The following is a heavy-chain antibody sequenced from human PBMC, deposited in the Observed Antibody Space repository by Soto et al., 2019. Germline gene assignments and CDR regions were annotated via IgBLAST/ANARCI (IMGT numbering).Heavy chain of an antibody. J-gene: IGHJ4*02. V-gene: IGHV1-69*01. CDR2: IIPIFGPA. CDR1: GGTVSNSA. D-gene: IGHD6-13*01. Sequence: QVQLVQSGAEVKKPGSSVKVSCKASGGTVSNSAISWLRQAPGQGLKWMGGIIPIFGPATYSQKFQDRVTITADESTGTGYMELSSLTSEDTAVYFCGRGSSWTNVEYWGQGTLVTVSS. CDR3: GRGSSWTNVEY.